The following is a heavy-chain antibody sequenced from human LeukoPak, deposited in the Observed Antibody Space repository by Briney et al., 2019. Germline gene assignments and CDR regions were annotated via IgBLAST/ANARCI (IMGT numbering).Heavy chain of an antibody. Sequence: ASETLSLTCAVYGGSFSGYYWSWIRQPPGKGLERIGEINHSGSTNYNPSLKSRVTISVDTSKNQFSLKLSSVTAADTAVYYCARRRRYSSGPGYFQHWGQGTLVTVSS. CDR1: GGSFSGYY. D-gene: IGHD6-19*01. V-gene: IGHV4-34*01. J-gene: IGHJ1*01. CDR2: INHSGST. CDR3: ARRRRYSSGPGYFQH.